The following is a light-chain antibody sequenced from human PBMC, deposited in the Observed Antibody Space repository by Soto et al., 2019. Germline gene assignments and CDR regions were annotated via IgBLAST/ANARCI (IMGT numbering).Light chain of an antibody. CDR3: QLYAGSPMYT. Sequence: DIQMTQSPSSLSASAGDSVTITCRASQDISNNLAWYQQKPGKVPELLIYGASTLQSGVPSRFSGSGSGTDFTLTISRLEPEDFAVYYCQLYAGSPMYTFGQGTRLEIK. V-gene: IGKV1-27*01. J-gene: IGKJ2*01. CDR1: QDISNN. CDR2: GAS.